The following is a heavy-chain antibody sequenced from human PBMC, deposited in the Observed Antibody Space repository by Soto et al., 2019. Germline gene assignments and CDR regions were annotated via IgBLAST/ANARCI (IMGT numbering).Heavy chain of an antibody. J-gene: IGHJ5*02. CDR2: ISGSGGST. CDR3: AREPRYYYDSSGYLNWFDP. CDR1: GFTFSSYA. D-gene: IGHD3-22*01. Sequence: GGSLKLSCAASGFTFSSYAMSWVRQAPGKGLEWVSAISGSGGSTYYADSVKGRFTISRDNSKNTLYLQMNSLRAEDTAVYYCAREPRYYYDSSGYLNWFDPWGQGTLVTVSS. V-gene: IGHV3-23*01.